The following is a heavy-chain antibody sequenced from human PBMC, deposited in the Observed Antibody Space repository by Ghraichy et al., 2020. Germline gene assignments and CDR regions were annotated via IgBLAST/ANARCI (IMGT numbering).Heavy chain of an antibody. CDR1: GASIRPHY. V-gene: IGHV4-59*08. CDR2: VRYSGGT. CDR3: ARRARGYSPYYYGSGV. D-gene: IGHD5-18*01. Sequence: SETLSLTCSVYGASIRPHYWSWIRQPPGKGLEWIGYVRYSGGTDYDPSLKSRVSISVDTSKNQFSLRLTSVTAADTAVYYCARRARGYSPYYYGSGVWGQGTTVTVSS. J-gene: IGHJ6*02.